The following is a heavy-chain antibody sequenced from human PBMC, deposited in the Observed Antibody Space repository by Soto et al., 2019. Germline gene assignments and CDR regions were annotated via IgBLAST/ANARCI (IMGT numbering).Heavy chain of an antibody. D-gene: IGHD2-15*01. Sequence: SETLSLTCTVSGGSISNAAYSWSWIRQPPGKGLEWIGYIYPSGMPFYNPSLRSRVTISIDRSNDQFSLNLKSVTAADKAVYYCARGGGYDSFDFWGQGIQVTVSS. J-gene: IGHJ4*02. CDR3: ARGGGYDSFDF. V-gene: IGHV4-30-2*01. CDR2: IYPSGMP. CDR1: GGSISNAAYS.